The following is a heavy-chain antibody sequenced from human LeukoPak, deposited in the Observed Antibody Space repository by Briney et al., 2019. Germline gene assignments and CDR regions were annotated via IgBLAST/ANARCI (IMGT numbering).Heavy chain of an antibody. CDR1: GGSISSYY. CDR3: ARTPDHYYDSSGYYSTPFDY. J-gene: IGHJ4*02. CDR2: IYTSGST. D-gene: IGHD3-22*01. Sequence: SETLSLTCTVSGGSISSYYWSWIRQPPGEGLEWIGRIYTSGSTNYNPSLKSRVTMSVDTSKNQFSLKLSSVTAAATAVYYCARTPDHYYDSSGYYSTPFDYWGQGTLVTVSS. V-gene: IGHV4-4*07.